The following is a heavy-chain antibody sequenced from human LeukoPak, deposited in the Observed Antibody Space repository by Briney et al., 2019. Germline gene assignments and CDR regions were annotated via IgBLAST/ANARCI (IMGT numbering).Heavy chain of an antibody. J-gene: IGHJ6*03. Sequence: SGGSLRLSCAASGFTFSSYSMNWVRQAPGKGLEWVSSISSSSSYIYYADSVKGRFTISRDNSKNTLYMQMNSLRAQDTDVYNCAKHLAPPLRLVMDVWGKGTTVTVSS. CDR1: GFTFSSYS. D-gene: IGHD5-12*01. V-gene: IGHV3-21*04. CDR2: ISSSSSYI. CDR3: AKHLAPPLRLVMDV.